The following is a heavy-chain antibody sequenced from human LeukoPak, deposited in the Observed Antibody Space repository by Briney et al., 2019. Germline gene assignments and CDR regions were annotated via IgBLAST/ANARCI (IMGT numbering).Heavy chain of an antibody. J-gene: IGHJ4*02. CDR2: ISSSGGTI. CDR3: ARARHWSGYISPYFDF. V-gene: IGHV3-11*04. D-gene: IGHD3-3*01. Sequence: GGSLRLSCAASGFIFSDYYMSWIRQAPGKGLEWVSYISSSGGTIYYAGSVKGRFTISRDNAKKSLYLQMNSLRAEDAAVYFCARARHWSGYISPYFDFWGQGTLLTVSS. CDR1: GFIFSDYY.